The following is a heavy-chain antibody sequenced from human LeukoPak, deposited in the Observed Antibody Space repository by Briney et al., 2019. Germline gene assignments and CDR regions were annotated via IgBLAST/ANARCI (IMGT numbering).Heavy chain of an antibody. Sequence: ASVKVSCKASGYTFTGYYMHWVRQAPGQGLEWMGWINPNSGGTNYAQKFQGRVTMTRDTSISTAYMELSRLRSDDTAVYYCARGIAVAGWLGNYYYYYMDVWGKGTTVTVSS. CDR3: ARGIAVAGWLGNYYYYYMDV. CDR2: INPNSGGT. CDR1: GYTFTGYY. D-gene: IGHD6-19*01. V-gene: IGHV1-2*02. J-gene: IGHJ6*03.